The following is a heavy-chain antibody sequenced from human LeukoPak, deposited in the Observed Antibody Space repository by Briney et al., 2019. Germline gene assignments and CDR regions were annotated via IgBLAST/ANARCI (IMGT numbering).Heavy chain of an antibody. Sequence: ASVKVSCKASGGTFSSYAISWVRQAPGQGLEWMGGIIPIFGTANYAQKFQGRVTITADESTSTAYMELSSLRSEDTAVYYWARGGRGLEEFTKSWGQGTLVTVSS. CDR2: IIPIFGTA. J-gene: IGHJ4*02. CDR3: ARGGRGLEEFTKS. D-gene: IGHD4-17*01. V-gene: IGHV1-69*13. CDR1: GGTFSSYA.